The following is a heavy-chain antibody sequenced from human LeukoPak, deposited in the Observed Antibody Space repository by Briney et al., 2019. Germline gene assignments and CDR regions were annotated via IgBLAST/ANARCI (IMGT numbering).Heavy chain of an antibody. D-gene: IGHD5-12*01. CDR2: IYHSGST. CDR3: ARGPAGSLRVATVYFDY. Sequence: PSETLSLTCTVSGYSISSGYYWGWIRQPPGKGLEWIGSIYHSGSTYYNPSLKSRVTISVDTSKNQFSLKLSSVTAADTAVYYCARGPAGSLRVATVYFDYWGQGTLVTVSS. CDR1: GYSISSGYY. V-gene: IGHV4-38-2*02. J-gene: IGHJ4*02.